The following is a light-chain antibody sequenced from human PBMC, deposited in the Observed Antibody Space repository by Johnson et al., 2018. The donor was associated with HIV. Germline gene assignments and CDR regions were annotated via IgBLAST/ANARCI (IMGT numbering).Light chain of an antibody. CDR3: GTWDSSLSPGGED. CDR1: SSNIGNNY. CDR2: ENN. J-gene: IGLJ1*01. V-gene: IGLV1-51*02. Sequence: QSVLTQPPSVSAAPGQRVTISCSGSSSNIGNNYVSWYQQLAGTAPKLLIYENNKRPSGIPDRFSDSKSGTSATLGITGLQTGDEADYYCGTWDSSLSPGGEDFGTGNKVTVL.